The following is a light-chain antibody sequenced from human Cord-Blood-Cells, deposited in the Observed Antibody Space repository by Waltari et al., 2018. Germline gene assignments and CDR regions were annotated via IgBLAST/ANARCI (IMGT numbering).Light chain of an antibody. CDR2: DVM. Sequence: QSALTQPASVSGSPGQSITISCTVTSSDVGGYNYVSCYQQHPAKAPKLMIYDVMNRPSGVSKRFSGSKSGNTASLTISGLQAEDEADYYCSSYTSSSNVVFGGGTKLTVL. CDR1: SSDVGGYNY. V-gene: IGLV2-14*01. J-gene: IGLJ2*01. CDR3: SSYTSSSNVV.